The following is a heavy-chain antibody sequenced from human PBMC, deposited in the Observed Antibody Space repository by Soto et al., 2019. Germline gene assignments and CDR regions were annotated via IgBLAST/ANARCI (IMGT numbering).Heavy chain of an antibody. D-gene: IGHD3-9*01. Sequence: PSETLSLTCTVSGGSISSSSYYWGWIRQPPGKGLEWIGSIYYSGSTYYNPSLKSRVTISVDTSKNQFSLKLSSVTAADTAVYYCARSILTGYPDYWGQGTLVTVSS. CDR2: IYYSGST. CDR1: GGSISSSSYY. CDR3: ARSILTGYPDY. V-gene: IGHV4-39*01. J-gene: IGHJ4*02.